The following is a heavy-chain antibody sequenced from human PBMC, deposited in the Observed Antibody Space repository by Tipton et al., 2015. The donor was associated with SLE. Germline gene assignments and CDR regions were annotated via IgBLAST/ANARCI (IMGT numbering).Heavy chain of an antibody. V-gene: IGHV4-59*08. Sequence: TLSLTCTVSGGSISSHYWSWIRQPPGKGLEWIGYIYYSGSTNYNPSLKSRVAISVDTSKNQFSLKLSSVTAADTAVYYCARGVGATPYWGQGTLVTVSS. CDR2: IYYSGST. CDR3: ARGVGATPY. CDR1: GGSISSHY. J-gene: IGHJ4*02. D-gene: IGHD1-26*01.